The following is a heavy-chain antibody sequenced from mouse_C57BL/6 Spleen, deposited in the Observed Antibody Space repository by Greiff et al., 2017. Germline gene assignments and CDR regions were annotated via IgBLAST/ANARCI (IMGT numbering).Heavy chain of an antibody. J-gene: IGHJ4*01. V-gene: IGHV1-15*01. Sequence: VQLQQSGAELVRPGASVTLSCKASGYTFTDYEMHWVKQTPVHGLEWIGAIDPETGGTAYNQKFKGKDILTADKSSSTAYMELRSLTSEDSAVYYCTRCRRDYYGSSSFYAMDYWGQGTSVTVSS. CDR2: IDPETGGT. CDR1: GYTFTDYE. CDR3: TRCRRDYYGSSSFYAMDY. D-gene: IGHD1-1*01.